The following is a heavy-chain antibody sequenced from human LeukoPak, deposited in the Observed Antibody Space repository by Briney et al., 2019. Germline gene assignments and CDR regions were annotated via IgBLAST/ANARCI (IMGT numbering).Heavy chain of an antibody. CDR1: GGSFSGYY. CDR3: ARGLSAMVRGVIWGFDP. CDR2: INHSGST. D-gene: IGHD3-10*01. Sequence: PSETLSLTCAVYGGSFSGYYWSWIRQPPGKGLEWSGEINHSGSTNYNPSLKSRVTISVDTSKNQFSLKLSSVTAADTAVYYCARGLSAMVRGVIWGFDPWGQGTLVTVSS. J-gene: IGHJ5*02. V-gene: IGHV4-34*01.